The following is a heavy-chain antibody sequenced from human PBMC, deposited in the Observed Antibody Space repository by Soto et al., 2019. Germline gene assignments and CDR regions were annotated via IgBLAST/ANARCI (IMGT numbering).Heavy chain of an antibody. V-gene: IGHV4-39*01. J-gene: IGHJ6*02. D-gene: IGHD3-10*02. CDR1: GGSMSSSNYY. Sequence: PSETLSLTCTVSGGSMSSSNYYWCWIRQPPGKGLEWIGSIYYSGSTYYNPSLKSRVTISVDTSKKQFSLKLSSVIAADTAVYYCARRGTCSGSPSCGMDVWGQGTTVTVSS. CDR2: IYYSGST. CDR3: ARRGTCSGSPSCGMDV.